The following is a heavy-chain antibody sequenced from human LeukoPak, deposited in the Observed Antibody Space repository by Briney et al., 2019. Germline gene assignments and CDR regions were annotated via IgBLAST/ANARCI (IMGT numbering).Heavy chain of an antibody. CDR3: ARILDSAWGELGY. CDR2: ITRSNYI. CDR1: GFTFSSYS. V-gene: IGHV3-21*06. Sequence: PGGSLRLSCAASGFTFSSYSMNWVRQAPGKGLEWVSSITRSNYIYYADSVKGRFTISRDNAKNSLYLQMNSQRAEDTAVYYCARILDSAWGELGYWGQGTLVTVSS. D-gene: IGHD6-19*01. J-gene: IGHJ4*02.